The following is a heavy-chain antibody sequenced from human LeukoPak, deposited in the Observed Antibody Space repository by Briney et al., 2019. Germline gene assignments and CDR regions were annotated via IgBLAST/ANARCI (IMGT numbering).Heavy chain of an antibody. V-gene: IGHV3-13*01. CDR2: IGTAGDT. Sequence: GGSLRLSCAASGFTFRSYDMHWVRQATGKGLEWVSAIGTAGDTYYLGSVKGRFTISRENAKNSLYLQMNSLRAGDTAVYYCARDRGGYSLDVWGQGTTVTVSS. CDR1: GFTFRSYD. CDR3: ARDRGGYSLDV. D-gene: IGHD2-21*02. J-gene: IGHJ6*02.